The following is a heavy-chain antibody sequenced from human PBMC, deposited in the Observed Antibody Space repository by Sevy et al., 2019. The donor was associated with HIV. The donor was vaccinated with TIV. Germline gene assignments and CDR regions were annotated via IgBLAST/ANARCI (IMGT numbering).Heavy chain of an antibody. V-gene: IGHV3-23*01. D-gene: IGHD3-9*01. CDR2: ISGSGGST. Sequence: GGSLRLSCAASGFTFSSYAMSWVRQAPGKGLEWVSAISGSGGSTYYADSVKGRFTISRENSKNTLYLQMNSLRAEDTAVYYCAKGGYYDILTGSLHGDYWGQGTLVTVSS. CDR3: AKGGYYDILTGSLHGDY. CDR1: GFTFSSYA. J-gene: IGHJ4*02.